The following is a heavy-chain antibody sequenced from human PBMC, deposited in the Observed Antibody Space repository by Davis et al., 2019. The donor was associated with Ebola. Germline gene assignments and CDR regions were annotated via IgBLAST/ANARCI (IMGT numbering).Heavy chain of an antibody. V-gene: IGHV4-59*08. CDR2: IYYSGST. Sequence: MPGGSLRLSCTVSGGSISSYYWSWIRQPPGKGLEWIGYIYYSGSTNYNPSLKSRVTISVDTSKNQFSLKLSSVTAADTAVYYCARSSGDYIDYWGQGTLVTVSS. J-gene: IGHJ4*02. CDR3: ARSSGDYIDY. D-gene: IGHD6-6*01. CDR1: GGSISSYY.